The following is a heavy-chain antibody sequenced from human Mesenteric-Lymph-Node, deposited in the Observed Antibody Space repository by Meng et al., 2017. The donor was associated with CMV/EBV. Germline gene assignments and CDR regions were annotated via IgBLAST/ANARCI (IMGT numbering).Heavy chain of an antibody. J-gene: IGHJ6*02. Sequence: ESLKISCAVSGLRFTYDYMRGVRQAPGKGLEWIGEINHSGSNNHNPSLKSRVTVSVDTSKNQFSLKLSPVTAADTAVYYCARGTVFRAGLYYYCGMDVWGQGTTVTVSS. V-gene: IGHV4-34*01. CDR2: INHSGSN. CDR1: GLRFTYDY. CDR3: ARGTVFRAGLYYYCGMDV. D-gene: IGHD3-9*01.